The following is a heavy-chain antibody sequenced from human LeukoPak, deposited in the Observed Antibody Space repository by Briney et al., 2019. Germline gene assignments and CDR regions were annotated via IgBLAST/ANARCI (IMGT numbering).Heavy chain of an antibody. CDR2: INPSGGST. CDR1: GYTFTSYY. V-gene: IGHV1-46*01. Sequence: EASVKVSCKASGYTFTSYYMHWVRHAPGQGLEWMGIINPSGGSTSYAQKFQGRVTMTRDTSTSTVYMELSSLRSEDTAVFYCARDSSSWYYFDYWGQGTLVTVSS. CDR3: ARDSSSWYYFDY. J-gene: IGHJ4*02. D-gene: IGHD6-13*01.